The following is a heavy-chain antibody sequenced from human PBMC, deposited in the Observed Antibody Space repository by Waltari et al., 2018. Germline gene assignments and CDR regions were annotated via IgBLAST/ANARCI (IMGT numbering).Heavy chain of an antibody. CDR1: GYTFTSYY. V-gene: IGHV1-46*01. CDR3: AREERYGGSCF. D-gene: IGHD2-15*01. Sequence: QVQLVQSGAEVKKPGASVKVSCKASGYTFTSYYMHWVRQAPGQGLEWMGIINPSGGSTRYGQKVQGRVSMTRETSTSTVYMELSSRRSEDTAVYYCAREERYGGSCFWGQGTLVTVSS. CDR2: INPSGGST. J-gene: IGHJ4*02.